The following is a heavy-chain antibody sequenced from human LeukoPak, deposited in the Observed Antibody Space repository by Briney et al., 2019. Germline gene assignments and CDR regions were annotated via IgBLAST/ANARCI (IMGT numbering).Heavy chain of an antibody. CDR3: AGQDSSSSRY. CDR1: GFTFSSYG. Sequence: GGSLRLSCAASGFTFSSYGMHWVRQAPGKGLEWVAVISYDGSNKYYADSVKGRFTISRDNSKNTLYLQMNSLRAEDTAVNYCAGQDSSSSRYWGQGTLVTVSS. D-gene: IGHD6-13*01. J-gene: IGHJ4*02. V-gene: IGHV3-30*03. CDR2: ISYDGSNK.